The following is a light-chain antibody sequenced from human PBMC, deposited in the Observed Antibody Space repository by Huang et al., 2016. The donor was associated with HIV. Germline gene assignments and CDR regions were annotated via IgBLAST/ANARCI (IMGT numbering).Light chain of an antibody. CDR2: AAS. CDR1: QGISNS. J-gene: IGKJ1*01. CDR3: QQYYSTPT. V-gene: IGKV1-NL1*01. Sequence: DIQMTQSPSSLSASVGDRVTITCRASQGISNSLAWYQQKPGKAPKRVLDAASRLETGVPSRFSGSGSGTDYTLTISSLQPEDFATYYCQQYYSTPTFGQGTKVEV.